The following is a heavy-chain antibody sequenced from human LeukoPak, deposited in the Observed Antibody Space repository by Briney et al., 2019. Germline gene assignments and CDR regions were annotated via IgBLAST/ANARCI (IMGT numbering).Heavy chain of an antibody. D-gene: IGHD2-15*01. J-gene: IGHJ4*02. V-gene: IGHV3-21*01. CDR3: ARVLETDCSGGSCYSGLDY. CDR1: GFTFSSYN. Sequence: PGGSLRLSCAASGFTFSSYNMNWVRQAPGKGLEWVSSISRTGSYIYYADSVKGRLTISRDNAQNSLYLQMNSLRVEDTAVYYCARVLETDCSGGSCYSGLDYWGQGTLVTVSS. CDR2: ISRTGSYI.